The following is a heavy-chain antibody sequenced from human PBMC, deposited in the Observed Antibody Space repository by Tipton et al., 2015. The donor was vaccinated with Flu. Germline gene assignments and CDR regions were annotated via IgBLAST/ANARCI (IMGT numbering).Heavy chain of an antibody. J-gene: IGHJ3*02. V-gene: IGHV3-7*01. D-gene: IGHD4-23*01. CDR1: GFMFSSYW. CDR3: ARVGANYGGNSGGFDI. Sequence: SLRLSCEASGFMFSSYWLNWVRQAPGKGLEWVSSIKQDGSEKFYVDSVKGRFTISRDNAKKSLFLQMNNLRADDTALYYCARVGANYGGNSGGFDIWGQGSLVSVSS. CDR2: IKQDGSEK.